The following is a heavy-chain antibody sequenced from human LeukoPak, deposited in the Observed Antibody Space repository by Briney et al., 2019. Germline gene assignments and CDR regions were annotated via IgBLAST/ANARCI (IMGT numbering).Heavy chain of an antibody. D-gene: IGHD4-23*01. V-gene: IGHV1-2*02. CDR3: ARGMTTVVTPAHFDY. CDR2: INPNSGGT. J-gene: IGHJ4*02. Sequence: ASVKVPCKASGYTLTGYYMHWVRQAPGQGREWMGWINPNSGGTNYAQKFQGRVTMTRDTSISTAYMELSRLRSDDTAVYYCARGMTTVVTPAHFDYWGQGTLVTVSS. CDR1: GYTLTGYY.